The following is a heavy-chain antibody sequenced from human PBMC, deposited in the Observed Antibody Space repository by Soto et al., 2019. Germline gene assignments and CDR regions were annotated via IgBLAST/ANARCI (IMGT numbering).Heavy chain of an antibody. V-gene: IGHV1-3*01. D-gene: IGHD3-9*01. CDR3: ARSLYYDILTGYYCWFDP. CDR2: INAGNGNT. CDR1: GYTFTSYA. J-gene: IGHJ5*02. Sequence: ASVKVSCKASGYTFTSYAMHWVRQAPGQRLEWMGRINAGNGNTKYSQKFQGRVTITRDTSASTAYMELSSLRSEDTAVYYCARSLYYDILTGYYCWFDPWGQGTLVTVSS.